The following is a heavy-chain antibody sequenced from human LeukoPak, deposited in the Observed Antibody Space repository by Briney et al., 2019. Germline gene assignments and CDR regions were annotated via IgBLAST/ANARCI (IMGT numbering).Heavy chain of an antibody. CDR1: GFTFSSYA. D-gene: IGHD2-2*02. CDR3: ASRGRRYCSSTSCYTGDY. V-gene: IGHV3-23*01. J-gene: IGHJ4*02. CDR2: ISGSGGST. Sequence: GGSLRLSCAASGFTFSSYAMSWVRQAPGKGLEWVSAISGSGGSTYYADSVKGRFTISRDNSKNTLYLQMNSLRAADTAVYYCASRGRRYCSSTSCYTGDYWGQGTLVAVSS.